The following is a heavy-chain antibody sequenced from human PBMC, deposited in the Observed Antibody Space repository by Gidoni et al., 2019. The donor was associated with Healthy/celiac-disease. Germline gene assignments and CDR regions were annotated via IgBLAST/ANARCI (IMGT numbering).Heavy chain of an antibody. J-gene: IGHJ3*02. CDR3: ARDLARPVQFEYYYDSSGYWSGAFDI. Sequence: QVQLVESGGGVVQPGRSLRLSCAASGFTFSSYAMHWVRQAPGKGLEWVAVISYDGSNKYYADSVKGRFTISRDNSKNTLYLQMNSLRAEDTAVYYCARDLARPVQFEYYYDSSGYWSGAFDIWGQGTMVTVSS. V-gene: IGHV3-30*04. D-gene: IGHD3-22*01. CDR1: GFTFSSYA. CDR2: ISYDGSNK.